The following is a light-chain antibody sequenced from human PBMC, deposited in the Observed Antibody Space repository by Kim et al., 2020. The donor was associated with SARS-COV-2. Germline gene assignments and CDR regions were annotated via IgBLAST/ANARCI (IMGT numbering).Light chain of an antibody. J-gene: IGKJ2*01. CDR3: QQYNNWYP. CDR2: GAS. Sequence: LSVWRGKKHPLSGGAGQSVSSSLAWYQTRPGQAPRLLCYGASTRATGIPARLRGSGSGTEFTLTISGLRSEDFAVYYSQQYNNWYPFGRGTKL. CDR1: QSVSSS. V-gene: IGKV3-15*01.